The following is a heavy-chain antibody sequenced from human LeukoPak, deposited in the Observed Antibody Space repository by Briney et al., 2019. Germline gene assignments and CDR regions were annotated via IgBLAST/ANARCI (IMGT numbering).Heavy chain of an antibody. Sequence: PGGSLRLSCAASGFTFSTYAMTWVRQAPGKGLEWVSGISAGGDRTYYADSVKGRFTISRDNSKNTLYLQMNSLRAEDTAEYYCARSTVGTSCCTAVDYWGQGTLDTVSS. D-gene: IGHD1-26*01. CDR3: ARSTVGTSCCTAVDY. CDR2: ISAGGDRT. CDR1: GFTFSTYA. V-gene: IGHV3-23*01. J-gene: IGHJ4*02.